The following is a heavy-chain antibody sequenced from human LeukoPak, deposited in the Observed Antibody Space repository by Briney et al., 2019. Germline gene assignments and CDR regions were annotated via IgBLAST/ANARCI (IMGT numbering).Heavy chain of an antibody. CDR1: GFTFSSYA. CDR2: ISSNGGST. J-gene: IGHJ4*02. V-gene: IGHV3-64*01. CDR3: ARAGGYYDSSGTSFDY. D-gene: IGHD3-22*01. Sequence: GGSLRLSCAASGFTFSSYAMHWVRQAPGKGLEYVSAISSNGGSTYYANSVKGRFTISRDNSKNTLYLQMGSLRAEDMAVYYCARAGGYYDSSGTSFDYWGQGTLVTVSS.